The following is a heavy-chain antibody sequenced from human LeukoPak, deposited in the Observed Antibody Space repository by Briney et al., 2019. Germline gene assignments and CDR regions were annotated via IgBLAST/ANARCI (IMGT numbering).Heavy chain of an antibody. CDR3: AKGAGSYYADY. Sequence: GGSLRLSCAASGFIFSSYWMSWVRQAPGKGLEWVANIKEDGSEQYYVDSVRGRFTISRDNAKKSLHLQMNSLRGEDTAVYYCAKGAGSYYADYWGQGTLVTVSS. V-gene: IGHV3-7*01. CDR2: IKEDGSEQ. CDR1: GFIFSSYW. J-gene: IGHJ4*02. D-gene: IGHD1-26*01.